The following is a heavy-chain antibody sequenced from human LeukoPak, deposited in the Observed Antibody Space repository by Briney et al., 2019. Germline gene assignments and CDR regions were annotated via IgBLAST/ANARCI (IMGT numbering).Heavy chain of an antibody. Sequence: GGSLRLSCAASGFTFSSYWMSWVRQAPGKGREWVANIKQDGSEKYYVDSVKGRFTISRDNAKNSLYLQMNSLKTEDTAVYYCTGSFGELTFFDYWGQGTLVTVSS. J-gene: IGHJ4*02. CDR1: GFTFSSYW. CDR3: TGSFGELTFFDY. V-gene: IGHV3-7*03. D-gene: IGHD3-10*01. CDR2: IKQDGSEK.